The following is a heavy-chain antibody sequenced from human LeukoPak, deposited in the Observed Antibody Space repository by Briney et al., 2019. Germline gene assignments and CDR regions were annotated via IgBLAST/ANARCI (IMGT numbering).Heavy chain of an antibody. CDR2: ISGSGDNT. J-gene: IGHJ4*02. CDR1: GFTFSSYA. Sequence: GGSLRLSCAASGFTFSSYAMSWVRQAPGKGLEWVSGISGSGDNTYYADSVKGRFTISRDNSKNTLYLQMNSLRAEDTAVYYCARARTGGYFDYWGQGTLVTVSS. V-gene: IGHV3-23*01. D-gene: IGHD1-1*01. CDR3: ARARTGGYFDY.